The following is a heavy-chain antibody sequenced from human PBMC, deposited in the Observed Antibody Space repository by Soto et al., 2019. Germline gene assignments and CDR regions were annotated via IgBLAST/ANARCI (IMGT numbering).Heavy chain of an antibody. CDR2: IIPIFGTA. CDR3: ATTATYCDSKVNPPDGFDI. CDR1: GGTFSSYA. V-gene: IGHV1-69*13. D-gene: IGHD3-22*01. J-gene: IGHJ3*02. Sequence: SVKVSCKASGGTFSSYAISWVRQAPGQGLEWMGGIIPIFGTANYAQKFQGRVTITADESTSTAYMELSSLRSEDTAVYYCATTATYCDSKVNPPDGFDIWGQGTMVTVSS.